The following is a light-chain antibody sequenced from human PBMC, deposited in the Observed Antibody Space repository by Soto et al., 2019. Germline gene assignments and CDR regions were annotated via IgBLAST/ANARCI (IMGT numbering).Light chain of an antibody. CDR2: GAS. Sequence: EIVMTQSPATLSVSPGERVTLSCRASQSVSSNLAWYQQKPGQAPRLLFYGASSRATGIPARFSGSGSGTELTLTISSLQYEDFAVYYCQQYNNWTPITFGQGTRLEIK. J-gene: IGKJ5*01. CDR1: QSVSSN. CDR3: QQYNNWTPIT. V-gene: IGKV3-15*01.